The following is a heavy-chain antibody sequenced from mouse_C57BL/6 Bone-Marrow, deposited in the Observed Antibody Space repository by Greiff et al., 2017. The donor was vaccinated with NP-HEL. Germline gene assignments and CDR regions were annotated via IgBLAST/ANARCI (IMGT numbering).Heavy chain of an antibody. J-gene: IGHJ1*03. D-gene: IGHD1-1*01. V-gene: IGHV1-81*01. Sequence: LEESGAELARPGASVKLSCKASGYTFTSYGISWVKQRTGQGLEWIGEIYPRSGNTYYNEKFKGKATLTADKSSSTAYMELRSLTSEDSAVDFCARRRVVEETDWYFDVWGTGTTVTVSS. CDR1: GYTFTSYG. CDR2: IYPRSGNT. CDR3: ARRRVVEETDWYFDV.